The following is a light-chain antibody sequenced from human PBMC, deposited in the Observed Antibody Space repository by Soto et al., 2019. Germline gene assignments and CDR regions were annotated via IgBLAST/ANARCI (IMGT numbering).Light chain of an antibody. CDR2: AAS. J-gene: IGKJ3*01. CDR3: QRHNSAPPVS. Sequence: DIQMTQSPSSLSASVGDRVTITCWASQGISNYLAWYQQKPGKAPQLLIYAASTLQSGVPSRFSGSGSGTDFTLTISSLQPEDVATYYCQRHNSAPPVSFGPGTKVDLK. CDR1: QGISNY. V-gene: IGKV1-27*01.